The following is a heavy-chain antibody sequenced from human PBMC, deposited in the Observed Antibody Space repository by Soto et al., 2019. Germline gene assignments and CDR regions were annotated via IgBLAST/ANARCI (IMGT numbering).Heavy chain of an antibody. Sequence: EVQLLESGGGLVQTGGSLRLSCAASGFTFSSYAMSWVRQAPGKGLEWVSAIRGSGGSTYYADSVKGRVTISRDNSKNTLYLQMISLRAEATAVYYCANTIFGGVIESGYWGQGTLVTVSS. CDR3: ANTIFGGVIESGY. D-gene: IGHD3-3*01. CDR1: GFTFSSYA. V-gene: IGHV3-23*01. CDR2: IRGSGGST. J-gene: IGHJ4*02.